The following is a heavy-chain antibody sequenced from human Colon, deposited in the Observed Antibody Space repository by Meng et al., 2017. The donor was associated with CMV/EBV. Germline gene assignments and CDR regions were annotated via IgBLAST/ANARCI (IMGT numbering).Heavy chain of an antibody. V-gene: IGHV4-34*01. CDR3: ARGRDGWLLPLDS. CDR2: LNHSGST. D-gene: IGHD2-15*01. Sequence: QVQRQQRGAGLLTPSETLSLTCSISGGSFNAYYLTWIRQSPGKGLEWIGELNHSGSTNYNPSLKSRVTISIDTSKRHFSLRLTSVTAADTAVYYCARGRDGWLLPLDSWGQGTLVTVSS. J-gene: IGHJ4*02. CDR1: GGSFNAYY.